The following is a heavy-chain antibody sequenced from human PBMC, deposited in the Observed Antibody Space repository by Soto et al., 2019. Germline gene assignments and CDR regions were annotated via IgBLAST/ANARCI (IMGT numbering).Heavy chain of an antibody. CDR2: INAGNGNT. CDR3: ARWVAIVVVPAANDDAFDI. D-gene: IGHD2-2*01. Sequence: ASVKVSCKASGYTFTSYAMHWERQAPGQWLEWMGWINAGNGNTKYSQKFQGRVTITRDTSASTAYMELSSLRSEDTAVYYCARWVAIVVVPAANDDAFDIWGQGTMGTVSS. CDR1: GYTFTSYA. J-gene: IGHJ3*02. V-gene: IGHV1-3*01.